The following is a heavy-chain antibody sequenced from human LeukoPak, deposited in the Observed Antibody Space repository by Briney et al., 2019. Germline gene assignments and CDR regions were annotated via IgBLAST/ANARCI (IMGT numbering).Heavy chain of an antibody. CDR2: IYYSGST. J-gene: IGHJ5*02. D-gene: IGHD6-19*01. V-gene: IGHV4-39*01. CDR3: ASHKYSSGWYDWFDP. CDR1: GGSISSSSYY. Sequence: PSETLSLTCTVSGGSISSSSYYWGWIRQPPGEGLEWIGSIYYSGSTYYNPSLRSRVTISVDTSKNQFSLKLSSVTAADTAVYYCASHKYSSGWYDWFDPWGQGTLVTVSS.